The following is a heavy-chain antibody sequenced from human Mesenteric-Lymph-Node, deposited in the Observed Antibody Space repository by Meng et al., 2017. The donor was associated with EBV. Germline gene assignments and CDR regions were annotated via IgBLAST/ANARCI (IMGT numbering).Heavy chain of an antibody. CDR1: GGSISSYY. V-gene: IGHV4-59*01. Sequence: QVQLPKSGPGLVKPSETLSLTCTVSGGSISSYYWSWIRQPPGKGLEWIGYIYYSGSTNYNPSLKSRVTISVDTSKNQFSLKLSSVTAADTAVYYCARDLLCSGGSCYGYWGQGTLVTVSS. CDR3: ARDLLCSGGSCYGY. CDR2: IYYSGST. J-gene: IGHJ4*02. D-gene: IGHD2-15*01.